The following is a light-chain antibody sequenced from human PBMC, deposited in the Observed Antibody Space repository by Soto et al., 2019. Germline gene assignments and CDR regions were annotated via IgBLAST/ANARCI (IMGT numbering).Light chain of an antibody. V-gene: IGKV1-5*03. CDR2: KAS. CDR1: QTISSW. Sequence: DIQMTQSPSTLSGSVGDTVTLTSRASQTISSWLAWYQQKPGKAPKLLIYKASTLKSGVPSRFSGSGSGTAFTLTISSLQPDDFATYYCQHYNSYSEAFGQGTKVDIK. J-gene: IGKJ1*01. CDR3: QHYNSYSEA.